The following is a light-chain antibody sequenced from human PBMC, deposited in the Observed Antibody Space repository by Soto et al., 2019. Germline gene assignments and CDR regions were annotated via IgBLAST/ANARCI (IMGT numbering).Light chain of an antibody. Sequence: DIVLTQSPGTLSLPPGERAILSCSASQSVSSSHLAWYQQNPGQAPRLLIYGASSRATGIPDRFSGSGSGTDFTLTISRLEPEDFAVYYCQQYGTSPPALTFGGGTKVEIK. CDR3: QQYGTSPPALT. V-gene: IGKV3-20*01. CDR2: GAS. CDR1: QSVSSSH. J-gene: IGKJ4*01.